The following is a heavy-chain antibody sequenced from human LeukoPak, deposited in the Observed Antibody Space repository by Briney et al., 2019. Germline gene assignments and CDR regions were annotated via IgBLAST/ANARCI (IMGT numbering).Heavy chain of an antibody. D-gene: IGHD5-18*01. CDR3: AKDIRRGYNFGYDQFAY. V-gene: IGHV3-23*01. CDR1: GFTFSSNG. Sequence: GGSLRLSCAASGFTFSSNGMSWVRQAPGKGLEWVSGISGSGGSTYYADSVKGQFTISRDNSKNTVSLQMNSLRAEDTALYYCAKDIRRGYNFGYDQFAYWGQGILVTVSS. J-gene: IGHJ4*02. CDR2: ISGSGGST.